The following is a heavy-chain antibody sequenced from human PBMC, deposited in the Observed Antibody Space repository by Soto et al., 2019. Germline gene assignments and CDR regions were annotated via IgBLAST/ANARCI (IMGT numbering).Heavy chain of an antibody. D-gene: IGHD1-26*01. J-gene: IGHJ5*02. V-gene: IGHV4-30-4*01. CDR2: IYYSGST. CDR3: ASEREGGLDP. CDR1: GGSISSGDYY. Sequence: PSETLSLTCTVSGGSISSGDYYWTWIRQPPGKGLEWIGYIYYSGSTYHNPSLRSRVTMSLDTSKNQFSLKLSSVTAADTAVYYCASEREGGLDPWSQGTLVTVSS.